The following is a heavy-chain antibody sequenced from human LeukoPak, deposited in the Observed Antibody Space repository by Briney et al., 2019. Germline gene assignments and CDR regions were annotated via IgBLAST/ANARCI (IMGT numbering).Heavy chain of an antibody. CDR3: AKGSYYDSSGSFYFDY. V-gene: IGHV3-23*01. D-gene: IGHD3-22*01. CDR1: GFTFSSYA. CDR2: ISGSGDNT. Sequence: GGSLRLSCVVSGFTFSSYAMSWVRQAPGKGLEWVSGISGSGDNTYYADSVKGRFTISRDNSKNTLYVQMNSLGTEDTAAYHCAKGSYYDSSGSFYFDYWGQGTLVTVSS. J-gene: IGHJ4*02.